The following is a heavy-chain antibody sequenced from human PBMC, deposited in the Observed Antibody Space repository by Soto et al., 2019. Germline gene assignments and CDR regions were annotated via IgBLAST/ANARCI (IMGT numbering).Heavy chain of an antibody. CDR3: ARRRSTSCLDY. V-gene: IGHV4-59*08. Sequence: SETLSLTCTVSGGSISSYYWSWIRQPPGKGLEWIGYIYYSGSTNYNPSLKSRVTISVDTSKNQFSLKLSSVTAADTAVYYCARRRSTSCLDYWGQGTLVTVSS. CDR2: IYYSGST. J-gene: IGHJ4*02. CDR1: GGSISSYY. D-gene: IGHD2-2*01.